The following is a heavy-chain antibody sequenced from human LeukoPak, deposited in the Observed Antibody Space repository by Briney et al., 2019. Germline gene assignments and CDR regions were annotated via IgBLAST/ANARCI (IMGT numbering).Heavy chain of an antibody. Sequence: GGSLRLSCEASGFIFSRDSMNWVRQAPGKGLEWISYISHDSGVRYYADSVRGRFTISRDNAKNSLHLQMHSLRAEDTAVYYCARDSGAGYYYDSDAEYFQHWGQGTLVTVSS. V-gene: IGHV3-48*01. J-gene: IGHJ1*01. D-gene: IGHD3-22*01. CDR1: GFIFSRDS. CDR3: ARDSGAGYYYDSDAEYFQH. CDR2: ISHDSGVR.